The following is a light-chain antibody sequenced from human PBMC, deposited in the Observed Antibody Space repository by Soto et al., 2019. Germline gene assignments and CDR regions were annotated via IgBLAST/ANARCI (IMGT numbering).Light chain of an antibody. Sequence: DIQMTQSPSTLSASVGDRVTITCRASQSINSWVAWYQQKPGKAPKVLISDASTLESGVPSRFSGSGSGTEFTLTIGGLQPDDFATYYCQRYNAFSQTFGQGTKVDI. V-gene: IGKV1-5*01. CDR2: DAS. J-gene: IGKJ1*01. CDR1: QSINSW. CDR3: QRYNAFSQT.